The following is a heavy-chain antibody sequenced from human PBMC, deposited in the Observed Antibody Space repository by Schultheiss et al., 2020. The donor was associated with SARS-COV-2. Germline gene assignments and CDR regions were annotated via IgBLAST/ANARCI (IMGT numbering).Heavy chain of an antibody. CDR1: GYTFTSYY. CDR2: INPDSGAT. CDR3: ARESASTVTSNFDN. V-gene: IGHV1-2*06. J-gene: IGHJ4*02. D-gene: IGHD4-11*01. Sequence: ASVKVSCKASGYTFTSYYMHWVRQAPGQGLEWMGRINPDSGATSSAQRFQGRVTMTTDTSISTVYMELTRLTSDDTALYYCARESASTVTSNFDNWGQGTLVTVSS.